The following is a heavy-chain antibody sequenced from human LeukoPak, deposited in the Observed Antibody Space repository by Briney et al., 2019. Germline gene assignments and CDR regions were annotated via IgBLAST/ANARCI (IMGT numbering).Heavy chain of an antibody. CDR1: GYTFTSYD. V-gene: IGHV1-8*01. J-gene: IGHJ3*02. CDR3: ARVGRYALHAFDI. D-gene: IGHD2-2*01. CDR2: MNPNSGNT. Sequence: GASVKVSCKASGYTFTSYDINWVRQATGQGLEWMGWMNPNSGNTGYAQKFRGRVTMTTNTSISTAYMELSSLRSEDSAVYYCARVGRYALHAFDIWGQGTMVTVSS.